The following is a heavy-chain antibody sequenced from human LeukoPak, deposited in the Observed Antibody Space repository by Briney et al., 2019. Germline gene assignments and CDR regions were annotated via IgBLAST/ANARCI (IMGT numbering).Heavy chain of an antibody. Sequence: EASVKVSCKPSGYTFTGYYMHWVRQAPGQGLEWMGWINPYSGGTNHAQKFQGRVTMTRDTSISTAYMELSRLRCDDTAVYYCARDEGELERGAFDIWGQGTMVTVSS. CDR2: INPYSGGT. CDR1: GYTFTGYY. J-gene: IGHJ3*02. V-gene: IGHV1-2*02. CDR3: ARDEGELERGAFDI. D-gene: IGHD1-1*01.